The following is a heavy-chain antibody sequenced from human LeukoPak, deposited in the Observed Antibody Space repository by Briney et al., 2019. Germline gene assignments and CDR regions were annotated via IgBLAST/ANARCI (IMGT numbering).Heavy chain of an antibody. J-gene: IGHJ4*02. CDR3: AKGMASYYFDY. V-gene: IGHV3-23*01. CDR1: GFTFSSYA. Sequence: GGSLRLSCAASGFTFSSYAMSWVRQAPGKGLEWVSAISGSGGSTYYADSVKGRFLISRDNSKNTLYRLMNSLRAEDTAVYYCAKGMASYYFDYWGQGTLVTVSS. D-gene: IGHD2-21*01. CDR2: ISGSGGST.